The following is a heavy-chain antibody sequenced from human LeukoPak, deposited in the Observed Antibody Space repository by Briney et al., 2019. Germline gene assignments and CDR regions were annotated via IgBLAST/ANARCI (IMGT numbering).Heavy chain of an antibody. D-gene: IGHD6-13*01. CDR3: ARGSAAGGRHVFDD. CDR1: GSIFKSHY. V-gene: IGHV1-46*02. J-gene: IGHJ4*02. Sequence: ASVKVSCTTSGSIFKSHYVHWVRQAPGQGLEWMGLINPHDGFTRYAQSFQGRLTMTRDPSTNTLYMDLGSLRSDDTATYYCARGSAAGGRHVFDDWGQGTLVTVSS. CDR2: INPHDGFT.